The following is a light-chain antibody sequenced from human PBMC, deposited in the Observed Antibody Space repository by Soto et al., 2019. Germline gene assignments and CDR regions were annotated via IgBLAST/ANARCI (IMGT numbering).Light chain of an antibody. CDR2: AAS. V-gene: IGKV1-39*01. CDR3: QQSYRFPKT. J-gene: IGKJ1*01. CDR1: QTVTSY. Sequence: DFRITHSPCSLCASVGDSLTLTCRASQTVTSYLNWYQQKPGKAPKLLIYAASTLQSGVPSRFSGSGSGTEFTLTIISLQPEDFATYYCQQSYRFPKTFGRGTKVDIK.